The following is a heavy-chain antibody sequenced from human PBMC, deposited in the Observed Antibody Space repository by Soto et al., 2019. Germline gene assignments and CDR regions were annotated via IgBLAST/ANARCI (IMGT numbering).Heavy chain of an antibody. V-gene: IGHV1-46*01. CDR3: ARGQSRPSTDAWLFPHDAFDR. CDR2: INPNGGST. D-gene: IGHD3-22*01. CDR1: GYTFTNYY. Sequence: QVQLVQSGAEVKQPGASVTVSCQASGYTFTNYYMHWLRQAPGQGLEWMGIINPNGGSTTYAQKFKDRVSLTIDTSTRQVYMDLSSLKSDNPAVYYCARGQSRPSTDAWLFPHDAFDRWGKGTKATSLQ. J-gene: IGHJ3*02.